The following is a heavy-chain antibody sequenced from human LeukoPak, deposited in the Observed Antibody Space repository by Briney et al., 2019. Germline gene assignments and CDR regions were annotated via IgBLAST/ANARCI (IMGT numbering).Heavy chain of an antibody. J-gene: IGHJ4*02. V-gene: IGHV3-7*01. CDR2: IKNDGTVK. Sequence: PGGSLTLSCAASGFTFSYHWMTWVRQAPGKGLEWVAIIKNDGTVKNYVDSVKGRFTISRDNAKNSLYLQTNSLRAEDTGVYYCAKDSYSKGDYWGQGVLVTVSS. CDR1: GFTFSYHW. CDR3: AKDSYSKGDY. D-gene: IGHD5-18*01.